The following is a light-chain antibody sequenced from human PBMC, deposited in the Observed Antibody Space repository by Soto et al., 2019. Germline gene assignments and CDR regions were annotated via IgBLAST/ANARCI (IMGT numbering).Light chain of an antibody. CDR2: EVN. Sequence: QSALTQPPSATGSPGQSVTISCTGTSSDVGGYNYVSWYQQHPGKAPELIISEVNKRPSGVPDRFSGFKSGNTASLTVSGLQGQDEADYYCSSYAGSGQVVFGGGTQLTVL. J-gene: IGLJ2*01. V-gene: IGLV2-8*01. CDR3: SSYAGSGQVV. CDR1: SSDVGGYNY.